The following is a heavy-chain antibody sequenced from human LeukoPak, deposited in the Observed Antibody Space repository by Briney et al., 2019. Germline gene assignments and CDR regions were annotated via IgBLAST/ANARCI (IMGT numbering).Heavy chain of an antibody. J-gene: IGHJ4*02. CDR2: ISHSWRT. D-gene: IGHD2-2*01. Sequence: PSETLSLTCTVSGGSISSYYWSWIRQPPGKRLEWIGYISHSWRTNYNSSLKSRVTISVDTSKNQFSLKLSSVTAADTAVYYCARHAAFAEYQSHLTHFDYWGQGTLVTVS. V-gene: IGHV4-59*08. CDR1: GGSISSYY. CDR3: ARHAAFAEYQSHLTHFDY.